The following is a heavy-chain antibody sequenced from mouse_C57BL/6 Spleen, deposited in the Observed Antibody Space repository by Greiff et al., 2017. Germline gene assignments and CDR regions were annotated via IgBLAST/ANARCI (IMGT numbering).Heavy chain of an antibody. CDR2: ILPGSGST. CDR1: GYTFTGYW. D-gene: IGHD1-1*01. Sequence: QVQLQQSGAELMKPGASVKLSCKATGYTFTGYWIEWVKQRPGHGLEWIGEILPGSGSTNYNEKFKGKATFTADTSSNTAYMQLSSLTTEDSAIYYRATVTPVVATGYFDYWGQGTTLTVSS. V-gene: IGHV1-9*01. J-gene: IGHJ2*01. CDR3: ATVTPVVATGYFDY.